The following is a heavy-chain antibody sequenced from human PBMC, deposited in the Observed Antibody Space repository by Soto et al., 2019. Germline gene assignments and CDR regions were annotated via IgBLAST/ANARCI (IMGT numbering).Heavy chain of an antibody. J-gene: IGHJ4*02. Sequence: QVQLQESGPGLVKPSETLSLTCTVSGGSISSYYWSWIRQPPGKGLEWIGYSYYSGSTNYNPSLKSRVTISVDTTKNQFSLKLSSVTAADTAVYYCAVRGYDILTGRDYWGQGTLVTVSS. CDR3: AVRGYDILTGRDY. D-gene: IGHD3-9*01. V-gene: IGHV4-59*01. CDR1: GGSISSYY. CDR2: SYYSGST.